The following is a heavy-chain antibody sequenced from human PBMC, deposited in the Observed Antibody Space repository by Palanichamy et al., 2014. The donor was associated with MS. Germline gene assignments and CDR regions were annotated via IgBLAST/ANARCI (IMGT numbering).Heavy chain of an antibody. D-gene: IGHD5-12*01. CDR1: GVSVSTYY. V-gene: IGHV4-59*08. Sequence: QVQLQESGPGLVKPSETLSLTCTVSGVSVSTYYWTWIRQPPGKGLEWIGYMFYTGGTDYNPFLKSRVTISVDTPKNQFSLKLTSVTAADTAVYYCVRARGEWLQAYFDYWGQGTLVTVSS. CDR2: MFYTGGT. CDR3: VRARGEWLQAYFDY. J-gene: IGHJ4*02.